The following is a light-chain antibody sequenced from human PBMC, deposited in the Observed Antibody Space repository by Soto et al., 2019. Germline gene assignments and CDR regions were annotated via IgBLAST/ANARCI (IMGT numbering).Light chain of an antibody. CDR1: RTVSPN. V-gene: IGKV3-15*01. CDR3: QQYNSWPPYT. Sequence: EIVMTQSPASLSVSPGERATLSCRASRTVSPNLAWYQQKPGQAPRLLIYGACTRATGVPGRFSGSGSGTEFTLTISSLQAEDSAVYYCQQYNSWPPYTFGQGTKLEI. CDR2: GAC. J-gene: IGKJ2*01.